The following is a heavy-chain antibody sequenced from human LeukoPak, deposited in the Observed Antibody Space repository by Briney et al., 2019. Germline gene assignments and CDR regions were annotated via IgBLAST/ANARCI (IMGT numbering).Heavy chain of an antibody. V-gene: IGHV4-30-4*08. CDR2: FYYSGST. D-gene: IGHD3-9*01. CDR1: GCSISSGDYY. J-gene: IGHJ6*03. CDR3: ARHSSKYYDILTGYYNGYYYYMDV. Sequence: SETLSLTCTVSGCSISSGDYYWSWLRQPPGKGLVWIGYFYYSGSTYYNPSLKSRVTISVDTSKNQFSLKLSSVTAADTAVYYCARHSSKYYDILTGYYNGYYYYMDVWGKGTTVTVSS.